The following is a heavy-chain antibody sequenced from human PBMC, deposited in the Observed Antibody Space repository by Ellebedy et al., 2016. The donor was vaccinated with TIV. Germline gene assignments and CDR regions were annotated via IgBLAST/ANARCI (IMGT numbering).Heavy chain of an antibody. CDR2: ISHSGCRI. D-gene: IGHD3-3*02. J-gene: IGHJ5*02. Sequence: PGGSLRLSCAASGFTFTSHAMTWVRQAPGKGLEWVATISHSGCRIEYADSVKGRFTISRDNSKNTLSLQINSLRVEETAVYYCAKHFWGVEVVDNWFDPWGQGTLVTVSS. CDR1: GFTFTSHA. CDR3: AKHFWGVEVVDNWFDP. V-gene: IGHV3-23*01.